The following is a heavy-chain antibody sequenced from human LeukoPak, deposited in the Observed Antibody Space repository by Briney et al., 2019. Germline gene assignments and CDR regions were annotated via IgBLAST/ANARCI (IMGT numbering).Heavy chain of an antibody. V-gene: IGHV4-59*13. CDR1: GVSIRSYY. CDR2: IYYSGST. D-gene: IGHD3-3*01. CDR3: AREGRVTIFGVPMGFADY. Sequence: SETLSLTCTVSGVSIRSYYWSWLRHPPGKGLEGLGYIYYSGSTNYNPSLKSRVTISVDTSKNHFSLKLSSVTAADTAVYYCAREGRVTIFGVPMGFADYWGQGTLVTVSS. J-gene: IGHJ4*02.